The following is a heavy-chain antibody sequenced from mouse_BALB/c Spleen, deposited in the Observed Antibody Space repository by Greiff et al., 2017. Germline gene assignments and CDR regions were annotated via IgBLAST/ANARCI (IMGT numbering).Heavy chain of an antibody. Sequence: EVKLVESGGGLVQPGGSRKLSCAASGFTFSDYGMAWVRQAPGKGPEWVAFISNLAYSIYYADTVTGRFTISRENAKNTLYLEMSSLRSEDTAMYYCAREQGTTLGAMDYWGQGTSVTVSS. CDR2: ISNLAYSI. V-gene: IGHV5-15*02. CDR1: GFTFSDYG. CDR3: AREQGTTLGAMDY. D-gene: IGHD1-1*01. J-gene: IGHJ4*01.